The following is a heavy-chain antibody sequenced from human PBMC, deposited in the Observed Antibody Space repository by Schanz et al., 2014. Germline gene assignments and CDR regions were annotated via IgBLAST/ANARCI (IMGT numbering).Heavy chain of an antibody. CDR1: RFIFKSYA. CDR3: ARENLNWEAFDI. V-gene: IGHV3-48*03. J-gene: IGHJ3*02. CDR2: ISRDGTTS. Sequence: DVQLVESGGGLAQPGGSLRLSCTASRFIFKSYAMHWVRQAPGKGLEWLSYISRDGTTSYYADSVKGRFTISRDNAKNSLYLEMTSLRGEDTAVYYCARENLNWEAFDIWGQGTVVTVSS. D-gene: IGHD7-27*01.